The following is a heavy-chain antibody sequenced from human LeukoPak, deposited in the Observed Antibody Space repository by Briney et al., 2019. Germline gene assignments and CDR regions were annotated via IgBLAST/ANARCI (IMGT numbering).Heavy chain of an antibody. CDR1: GFTFDDYA. CDR2: ISWNSGSI. J-gene: IGHJ4*02. Sequence: GRSLRLSCAASGFTFDDYAMHWVRQAPGKGLEWVSGISWNSGSIGYADSVKGRFTISRDNAKNSLYLQVNSLRAEDTALYYCAKDRSDYGSGSSGFDYWGQGTLVTVSS. D-gene: IGHD3-10*01. CDR3: AKDRSDYGSGSSGFDY. V-gene: IGHV3-9*01.